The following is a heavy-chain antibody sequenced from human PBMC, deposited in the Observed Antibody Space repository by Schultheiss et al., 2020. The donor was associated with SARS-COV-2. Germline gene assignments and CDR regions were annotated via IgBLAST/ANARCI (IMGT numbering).Heavy chain of an antibody. Sequence: ASVKVSCKASGYTFTGYYMHWVRQAPGQGLEWMGWISAYNGNTNYAQKLQGRVTMTTDTSTSTAYMELRSLRSDDTAVYYCARSNYFDYWGQGTLVTVSS. J-gene: IGHJ4*02. CDR2: ISAYNGNT. CDR1: GYTFTGYY. CDR3: ARSNYFDY. V-gene: IGHV1-18*04.